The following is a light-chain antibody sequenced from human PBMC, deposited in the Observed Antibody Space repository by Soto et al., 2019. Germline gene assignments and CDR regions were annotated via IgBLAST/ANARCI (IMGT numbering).Light chain of an antibody. CDR3: QQYGSSPYT. J-gene: IGKJ2*01. Sequence: EIVLTQSPGTLSLSPGERATLSCRASQSVSSSYLAWYQQKPGQAPRLLIYGASSRATGFPDRFSGSGSGTDFTLTIRRLEPEDFAVYYCQQYGSSPYTFGQGTKLEIK. V-gene: IGKV3-20*01. CDR2: GAS. CDR1: QSVSSSY.